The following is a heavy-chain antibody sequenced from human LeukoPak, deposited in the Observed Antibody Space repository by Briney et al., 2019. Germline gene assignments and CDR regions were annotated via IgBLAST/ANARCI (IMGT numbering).Heavy chain of an antibody. CDR2: INHSGST. V-gene: IGHV4-34*01. Sequence: PSETLSLTCAVYGGSFSGYYWSWIRQPPGKGLEWIGEINHSGSTNYNPSLKSRVTISVDTSKNQCSLKLSSVTAADTAVYYCARTSSIADHWGQGTLVTVSS. CDR1: GGSFSGYY. D-gene: IGHD6-6*01. CDR3: ARTSSIADH. J-gene: IGHJ4*02.